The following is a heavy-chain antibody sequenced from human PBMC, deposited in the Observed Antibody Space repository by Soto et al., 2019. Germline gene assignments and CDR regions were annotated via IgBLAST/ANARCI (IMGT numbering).Heavy chain of an antibody. Sequence: PGGSLRLSSAASGFTLSSYDMSWFRQAPGKGLEWVSAISGSGDSTYYADSVKGRFTISRDNSKNTLYLQMNSLRAEDTAVYYCAKDIRAQEWQWLVLNYYSGMDVWGQGTMVTVSS. J-gene: IGHJ6*02. D-gene: IGHD6-19*01. CDR2: ISGSGDST. CDR3: AKDIRAQEWQWLVLNYYSGMDV. V-gene: IGHV3-23*01. CDR1: GFTLSSYD.